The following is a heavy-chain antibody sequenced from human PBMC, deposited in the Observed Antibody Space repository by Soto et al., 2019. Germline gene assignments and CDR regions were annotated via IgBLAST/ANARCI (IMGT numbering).Heavy chain of an antibody. D-gene: IGHD2-21*02. CDR2: ISAYNGNT. CDR3: ASLYCGGDCSDWYFDL. J-gene: IGHJ2*01. CDR1: GYTFTSYG. Sequence: QVQLVQSGAEVKKPGASVKVSCKASGYTFTSYGISWVRQAPGQGLEWMGWISAYNGNTNYAQKLQGRVTMTTDTSTSTAYMELRSLRSDDTSVYYCASLYCGGDCSDWYFDLWGRGTLVTVSS. V-gene: IGHV1-18*01.